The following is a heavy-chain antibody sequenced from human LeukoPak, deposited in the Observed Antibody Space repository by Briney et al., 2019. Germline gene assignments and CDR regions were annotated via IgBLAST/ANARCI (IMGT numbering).Heavy chain of an antibody. CDR2: ISPSSSYT. CDR1: GFTFSDFY. J-gene: IGHJ6*02. Sequence: GGSLRLSCAASGFTFSDFYMTWIRQAPGKGRECVSYISPSSSYTNYADSVKGRFTISRDNAKNSLYLQMNSLRVEDTAVYYCARGHYGMDVWGQGTTVTVSS. V-gene: IGHV3-11*05. CDR3: ARGHYGMDV.